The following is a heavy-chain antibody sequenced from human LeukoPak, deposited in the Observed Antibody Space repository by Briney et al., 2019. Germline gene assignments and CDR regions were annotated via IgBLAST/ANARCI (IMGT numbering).Heavy chain of an antibody. D-gene: IGHD6-6*01. CDR2: TYYRSKWYN. CDR3: ARQPEYSSSPGGFDY. V-gene: IGHV6-1*01. J-gene: IGHJ4*02. Sequence: SQTLSLTCAISGDSVSSNSAAWNWIRQSPSRGLEWLGRTYYRSKWYNDYAVSVKSRITINPYTSKNQFSLQLNSVTPEDTAAYYCARQPEYSSSPGGFDYWGQGTLVTVSS. CDR1: GDSVSSNSAA.